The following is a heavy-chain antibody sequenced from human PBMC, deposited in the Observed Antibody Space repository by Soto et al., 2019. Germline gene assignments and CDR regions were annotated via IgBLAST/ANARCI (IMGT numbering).Heavy chain of an antibody. Sequence: EVQLAESGGGLAQPGGSLRLSCAASGFTLSGYAMDWVRQAPGRGLEYVSGISSNGVGTCYANSVQCRFTISRDNSKNTVYLQMGSLRPEDMAVYYCARRARPDFYYMDVWGKGTTVTVSS. CDR2: ISSNGVGT. D-gene: IGHD6-6*01. CDR1: GFTLSGYA. V-gene: IGHV3-64*01. CDR3: ARRARPDFYYMDV. J-gene: IGHJ6*03.